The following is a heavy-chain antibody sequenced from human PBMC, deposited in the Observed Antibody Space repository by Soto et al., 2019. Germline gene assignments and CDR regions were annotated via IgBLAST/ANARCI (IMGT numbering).Heavy chain of an antibody. Sequence: SVKVSCKASGGTFSSYAISWVRQAPGQGLEWMGGIIPIFGTANYAQKFQGRVTITADESTSTAYMELSSLRSEDTAVYYCAREPDSSGYFLDYWGQGTLVTVSS. CDR3: AREPDSSGYFLDY. J-gene: IGHJ4*02. CDR1: GGTFSSYA. D-gene: IGHD3-22*01. CDR2: IIPIFGTA. V-gene: IGHV1-69*13.